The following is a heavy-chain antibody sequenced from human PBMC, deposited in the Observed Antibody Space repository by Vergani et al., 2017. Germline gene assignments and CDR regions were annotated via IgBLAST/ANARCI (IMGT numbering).Heavy chain of an antibody. J-gene: IGHJ5*02. CDR1: GYSFTSYW. V-gene: IGHV5-10-1*03. CDR3: ARAMGLTTVTTRWFDP. CDR2: IDPSDSYT. D-gene: IGHD4-17*01. Sequence: EVQLVQSGAEVKKPGESLRISCKGSGYSFTSYWISWVRQMPGKGLEWMGRIDPSDSYTNYSPSFQGHVTISADKSISTAYLQWSSLKASDTAMYYCARAMGLTTVTTRWFDPWGQGTLVTVSS.